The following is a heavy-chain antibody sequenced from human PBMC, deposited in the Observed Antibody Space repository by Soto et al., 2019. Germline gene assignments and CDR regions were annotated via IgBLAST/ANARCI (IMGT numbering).Heavy chain of an antibody. D-gene: IGHD3-22*01. V-gene: IGHV3-23*01. CDR3: AKDLDYYDSSGYAPYYYYGMDV. CDR1: GFTFNSYA. CDR2: ISGSGGST. J-gene: IGHJ6*02. Sequence: PGGSLRLSCAASGFTFNSYAMSWVRQAPGKGLEWVSAISGSGGSTYYADSVKGRFTISRDTSKNTLYLQMNSLRAEDTAIYYCAKDLDYYDSSGYAPYYYYGMDVWGQGTTVTVSS.